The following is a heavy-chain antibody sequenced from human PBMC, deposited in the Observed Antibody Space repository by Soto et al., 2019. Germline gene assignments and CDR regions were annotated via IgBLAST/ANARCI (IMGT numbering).Heavy chain of an antibody. J-gene: IGHJ5*02. CDR2: IWYDGSNK. D-gene: IGHD3-9*01. V-gene: IGHV3-33*08. Sequence: GGSLRLSCAASGFTVSSYGMHWVRQAPGKGLEWVAVIWYDGSNKYYADSVKGRFTISRDNSKNTLYLQMNSLRAEDTAVYYCARDYYDILTGYSMRNKNWFDPWGQGTLVTVSS. CDR3: ARDYYDILTGYSMRNKNWFDP. CDR1: GFTVSSYG.